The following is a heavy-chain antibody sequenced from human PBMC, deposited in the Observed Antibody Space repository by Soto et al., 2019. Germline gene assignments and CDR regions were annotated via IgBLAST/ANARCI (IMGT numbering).Heavy chain of an antibody. CDR3: AKDRAVARVYYGMDV. CDR2: ISWNSGSI. V-gene: IGHV3-9*01. J-gene: IGHJ6*02. CDR1: GFTFDDYA. D-gene: IGHD6-19*01. Sequence: EVQLVESGGGLVQPGRSLRLSCAASGFTFDDYAMHWVRQAPGKGLEWVSGISWNSGSIGYADSVKGRFTISRDNAKNSLYLQMNSLRAEDTALYYCAKDRAVARVYYGMDVWGQGTTVTVSS.